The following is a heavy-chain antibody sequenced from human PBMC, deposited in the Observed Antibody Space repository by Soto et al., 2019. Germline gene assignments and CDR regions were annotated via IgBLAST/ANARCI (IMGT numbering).Heavy chain of an antibody. CDR3: TTDPVVVVPAAPNFDY. Sequence: GGSLRLSCAASGFTFSNAWMNWVRQATGKGLEWVGRIKSKTDGGTTDYAAPVKGRFTISRDDSKNTLYLQMNSLKTEDTAVYYCTTDPVVVVPAAPNFDYWGQGTLVTVSS. CDR2: IKSKTDGGTT. V-gene: IGHV3-15*07. D-gene: IGHD2-2*01. J-gene: IGHJ4*02. CDR1: GFTFSNAW.